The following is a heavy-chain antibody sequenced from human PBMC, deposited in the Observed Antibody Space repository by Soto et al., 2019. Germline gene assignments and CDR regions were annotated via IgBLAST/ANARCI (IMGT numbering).Heavy chain of an antibody. D-gene: IGHD1-1*01. CDR2: IYYSGST. Sequence: SETLSLTCAVYGGSFSSYYWSWIRQPPGKGLEWIGYIYYSGSTNYNPSLKSRVTISVDTSKNQFSLKLSSVTAADTAVYYCARYGEQRAVQNDAFDTWGQGTMVTVSS. CDR3: ARYGEQRAVQNDAFDT. CDR1: GGSFSSYY. V-gene: IGHV4-59*08. J-gene: IGHJ3*02.